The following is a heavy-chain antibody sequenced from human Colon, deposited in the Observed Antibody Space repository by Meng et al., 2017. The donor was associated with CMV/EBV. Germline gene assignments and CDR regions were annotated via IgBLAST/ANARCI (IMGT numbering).Heavy chain of an antibody. D-gene: IGHD3-3*01. CDR1: GFSFRSYG. Sequence: GESLKISCAASGFSFRSYGMSWIRQAPGRGLEWVSFISSSSDISYADSVKGRFTILRDSAQNLLYLEMIGLRAEDTAVYYCAKEKDFWRRFFDYWGQGTLVTVSS. CDR3: AKEKDFWRRFFDY. J-gene: IGHJ4*02. CDR2: ISSSSDI. V-gene: IGHV3-21*04.